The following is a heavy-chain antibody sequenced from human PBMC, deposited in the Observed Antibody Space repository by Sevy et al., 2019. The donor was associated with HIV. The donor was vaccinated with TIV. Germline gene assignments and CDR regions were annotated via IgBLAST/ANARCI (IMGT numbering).Heavy chain of an antibody. D-gene: IGHD2-2*02. CDR3: ARDRVVVVPAAIESYYYYYGMDV. CDR2: IKQDGSEK. Sequence: GGSLRLSCAASVFTFSSYWMSWVRQAPGKGLEWVANIKQDGSEKYYVDSVKGRFTISRDNAKNSLYLQMNSLRAEDTAVYDCARDRVVVVPAAIESYYYYYGMDVWGQGTTVTVSS. CDR1: VFTFSSYW. J-gene: IGHJ6*02. V-gene: IGHV3-7*01.